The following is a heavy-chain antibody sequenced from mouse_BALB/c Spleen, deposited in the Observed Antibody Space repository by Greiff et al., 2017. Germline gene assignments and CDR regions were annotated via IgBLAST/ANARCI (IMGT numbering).Heavy chain of an antibody. J-gene: IGHJ2*01. CDR2: IYPGSGST. Sequence: LQQPGSELVRPGASVKLSCKASGYTFTSYWLHWVKQRHGQGLEWIGNIYPGSGSTNYDEKFKSKGTLTVDTSSSTAYMHLSSLTSEDSAVYYCTRDGYDEGRAFDYWGQGTTLTVSS. CDR1: GYTFTSYW. V-gene: IGHV1S22*01. D-gene: IGHD2-2*01. CDR3: TRDGYDEGRAFDY.